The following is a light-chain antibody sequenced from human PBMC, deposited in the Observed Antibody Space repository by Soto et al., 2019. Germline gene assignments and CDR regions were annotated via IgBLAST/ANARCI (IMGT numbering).Light chain of an antibody. CDR3: QQRSNWPLIT. Sequence: LSQSPCTLSLSTGERATLSCRASQSVSSSYLAWYQQKPGQAPRLLIYDASSRATGIPARFSGSGSGTDFTLTISSLEPEDFAVYYCQQRSNWPLITFAQGTRLAI. CDR2: DAS. V-gene: IGKV3D-20*02. CDR1: QSVSSSY. J-gene: IGKJ5*01.